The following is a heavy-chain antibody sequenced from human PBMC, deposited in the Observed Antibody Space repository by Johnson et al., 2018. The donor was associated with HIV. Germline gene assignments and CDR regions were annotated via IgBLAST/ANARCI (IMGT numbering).Heavy chain of an antibody. J-gene: IGHJ3*01. CDR1: GFTFSSYG. CDR3: AKGGKYSSHRDDGFDV. Sequence: QVQLVESGGGVVQPGRSLRLSCAASGFTFSSYGMHWVRQAPGKGLEWVAVIWYDGSNKYYADSVKGRFTISRDNSKNTVYLQMHSLRAEDTAVYYCAKGGKYSSHRDDGFDVWGQGTMVTVSS. D-gene: IGHD6-6*01. V-gene: IGHV3-33*06. CDR2: IWYDGSNK.